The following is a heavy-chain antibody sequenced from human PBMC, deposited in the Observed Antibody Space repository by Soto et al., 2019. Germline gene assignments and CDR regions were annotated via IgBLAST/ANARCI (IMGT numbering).Heavy chain of an antibody. CDR2: IKQDGSEK. V-gene: IGHV3-7*01. D-gene: IGHD5-12*01. CDR1: GFTFSSYW. Sequence: SLRLSCAASGFTFSSYWMSWVRQAPGKGLEWVANIKQDGSEKYYVDSVKGRFTISRDNAKNSLYLQMNSLRAEDTAVYYCARESIPGGYDPNYYYYGMDVWGQGTTVTVSS. J-gene: IGHJ6*02. CDR3: ARESIPGGYDPNYYYYGMDV.